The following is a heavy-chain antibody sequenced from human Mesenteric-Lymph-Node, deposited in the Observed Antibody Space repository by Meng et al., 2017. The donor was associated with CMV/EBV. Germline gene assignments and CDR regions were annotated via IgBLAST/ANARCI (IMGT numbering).Heavy chain of an antibody. J-gene: IGHJ6*02. D-gene: IGHD2-15*01. V-gene: IGHV1-18*01. CDR1: GYDFANYG. CDR3: ARGYCSDYTRCYMREPHNSYSYGMDV. Sequence: ASVKVSCKASGYDFANYGVSWVRQAPGQGLEWMGWVSGYNGNTDYADKFRGRVALTTDTSTSSAFMQLRSLRPDDTAVYYCARGYCSDYTRCYMREPHNSYSYGMDVWGQGTTVTVSS. CDR2: VSGYNGNT.